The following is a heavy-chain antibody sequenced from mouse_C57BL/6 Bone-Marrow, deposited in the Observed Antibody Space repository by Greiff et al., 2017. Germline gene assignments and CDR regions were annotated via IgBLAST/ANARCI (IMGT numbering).Heavy chain of an antibody. CDR1: GFTFSSYA. J-gene: IGHJ4*01. CDR3: ANEGYYAMDY. V-gene: IGHV5-4*01. Sequence: EVQVVESGGGLVKPGGSLKLSCAASGFTFSSYAMSWVRQTPEKRLEWVATISDGGSYTYYPDNVKGRFTISTDNAKNNLYLQMSHLKSEDTAMYCCANEGYYAMDYWGQGTSVTVSS. CDR2: ISDGGSYT.